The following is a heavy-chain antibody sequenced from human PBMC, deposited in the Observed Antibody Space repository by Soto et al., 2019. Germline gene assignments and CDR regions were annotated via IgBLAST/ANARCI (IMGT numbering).Heavy chain of an antibody. D-gene: IGHD4-17*01. CDR2: ISAYNGNT. V-gene: IGHV1-18*01. CDR3: ARSSSDYGDDGLSLGY. J-gene: IGHJ4*02. CDR1: GYTFSGYG. Sequence: QVQLVQSGAEVKKPGASVKVSCKASGYTFSGYGINWVRQAPGQGLEWMGWISAYNGNTKYAQKFQGRVTMTTATSTSTAHMELRSLRSDDTAVYFCARSSSDYGDDGLSLGYWGQGTLVTVSS.